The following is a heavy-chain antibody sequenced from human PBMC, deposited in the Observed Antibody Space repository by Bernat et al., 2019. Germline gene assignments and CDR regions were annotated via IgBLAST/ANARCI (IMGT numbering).Heavy chain of an antibody. CDR1: GFTFRTYW. CDR2: IKQDGSDS. Sequence: EVQLVESGGALVQPGGSLRLSCSGYGFTFRTYWMSWVRQAPGKGLEWVANIKQDGSDSYYVDSLKGRFTISRDDAKNSVYLQMNSLRVDDTALYYWACKDHWGQGTLVTVSS. V-gene: IGHV3-7*03. CDR3: ACKDH. J-gene: IGHJ4*02.